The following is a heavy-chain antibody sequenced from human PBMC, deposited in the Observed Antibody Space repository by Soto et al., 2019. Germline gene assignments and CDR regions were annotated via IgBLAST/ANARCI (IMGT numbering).Heavy chain of an antibody. CDR3: AITAMINRDSSTSFDY. J-gene: IGHJ4*02. CDR1: VLTFRNVW. D-gene: IGHD5-18*01. CDR2: IKSKSDGETA. Sequence: PRGSLLLSCASSVLTFRNVWMTWVRQAPGRGLEWVGRIKSKSDGETADVAAPVKARFTISRDDSKNTVFLEMNSLKSEDTALYYCAITAMINRDSSTSFDYWGRGTKVTVSS. V-gene: IGHV3-15*01.